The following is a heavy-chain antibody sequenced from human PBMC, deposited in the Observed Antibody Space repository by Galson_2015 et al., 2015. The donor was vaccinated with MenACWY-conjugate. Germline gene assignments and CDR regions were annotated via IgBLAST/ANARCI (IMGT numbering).Heavy chain of an antibody. CDR1: GYTFTFHD. V-gene: IGHV1-8*01. J-gene: IGHJ4*02. D-gene: IGHD7-27*01. Sequence: SVKVCCKASGYTFTFHDMSWVRQAPGQGLGCLGWMNPNSGNTGYAQKFQGRVTMTRNTSITTAYMELSSLNSEDTAVYFCARLTGGRFDLWGQGTLVTVSS. CDR2: MNPNSGNT. CDR3: ARLTGGRFDL.